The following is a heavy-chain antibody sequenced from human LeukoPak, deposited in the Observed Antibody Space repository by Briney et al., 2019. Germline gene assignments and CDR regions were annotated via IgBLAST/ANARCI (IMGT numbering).Heavy chain of an antibody. CDR3: ARGGVDYYGSGTYYLMYYFDY. CDR1: GFTFSSYG. CDR2: ISGGSGST. Sequence: GGSLRLSCAASGFTFSSYGMSWVRQAPGKALEWLSAISGGSGSTYYADSVKGRFTISRDDPHNTLYLQMNSLRAEDTAVYFCARGGVDYYGSGTYYLMYYFDYWGQGALVTVSS. D-gene: IGHD3-10*01. V-gene: IGHV3-23*01. J-gene: IGHJ4*02.